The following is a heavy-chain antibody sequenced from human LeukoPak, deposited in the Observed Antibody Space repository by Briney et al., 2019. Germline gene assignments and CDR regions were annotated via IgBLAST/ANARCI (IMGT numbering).Heavy chain of an antibody. Sequence: GGSLRLSCAASGFTFSSYSMNWVRQAPGKGLEWVSSISSSSSYIYYADSVKGRFTISRDNAKNSLYLQMNSLRAEDTAVYYCARVRIAIEEYYGMDVWGQGTTVTVSS. CDR2: ISSSSSYI. CDR3: ARVRIAIEEYYGMDV. V-gene: IGHV3-21*01. CDR1: GFTFSSYS. J-gene: IGHJ6*02. D-gene: IGHD3-3*01.